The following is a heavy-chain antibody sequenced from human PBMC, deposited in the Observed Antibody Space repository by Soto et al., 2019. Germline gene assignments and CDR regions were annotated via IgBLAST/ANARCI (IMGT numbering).Heavy chain of an antibody. Sequence: EVKLVESGGGLVKPGGSLRLSCAASGFTFSNDSMNWVRQAPGKGLEWVSSISSRSAYTSYADSVKGRFTISRDNAKDSLSLQMSSLRAEDTATYYCVRDLPRLWGYGLHVWGQGTTVIVSS. CDR1: GFTFSNDS. J-gene: IGHJ6*02. CDR2: ISSRSAYT. D-gene: IGHD3-10*01. V-gene: IGHV3-21*06. CDR3: VRDLPRLWGYGLHV.